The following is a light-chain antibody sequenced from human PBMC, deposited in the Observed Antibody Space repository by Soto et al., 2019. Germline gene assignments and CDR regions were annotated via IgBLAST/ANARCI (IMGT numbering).Light chain of an antibody. J-gene: IGKJ1*01. CDR3: QQYHNYPWT. Sequence: DIQMTQSPSSLSASVGDSVTITCRASQDISNYLVWFQQKPGKAPKTLIYGASSLKSGVPSNFSGSGFGTEFTLTITSLQPEDFATYYCQQYHNYPWTFGQGTKVEIK. CDR1: QDISNY. V-gene: IGKV1-16*02. CDR2: GAS.